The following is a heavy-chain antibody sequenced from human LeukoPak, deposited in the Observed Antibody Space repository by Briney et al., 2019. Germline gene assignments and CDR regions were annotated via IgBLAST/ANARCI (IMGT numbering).Heavy chain of an antibody. J-gene: IGHJ1*01. D-gene: IGHD6-13*01. CDR1: GGSISSSSYY. CDR3: AIRWYSSSWYAYFQH. Sequence: SETLSLTCTVSGGSISSSSYYWGWIRQPPGKGLEWIGSIYYSGSTYYNPSLKSRVTISVDTSKNQFSLKLSSVTAADTAVYYCAIRWYSSSWYAYFQHWGQGTLVTVSS. CDR2: IYYSGST. V-gene: IGHV4-39*01.